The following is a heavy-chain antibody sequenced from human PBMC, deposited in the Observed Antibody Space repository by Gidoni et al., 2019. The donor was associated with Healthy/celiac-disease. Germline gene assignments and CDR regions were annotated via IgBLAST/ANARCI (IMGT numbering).Heavy chain of an antibody. J-gene: IGHJ6*03. CDR1: GGTSSSYA. V-gene: IGHV1-69*01. Sequence: QVQLVQSGAEVKKPGHSVKVFCKASGGTSSSYAIRWVRQAPGQGLGWMGGIIPIFGTANYAQKFQGRVTITADESTSTAYMELSSLRSEDTAVYYGARGGYCSSTSCYTSYYYYMDVWGKGTTVTVSS. CDR3: ARGGYCSSTSCYTSYYYYMDV. D-gene: IGHD2-2*02. CDR2: IIPIFGTA.